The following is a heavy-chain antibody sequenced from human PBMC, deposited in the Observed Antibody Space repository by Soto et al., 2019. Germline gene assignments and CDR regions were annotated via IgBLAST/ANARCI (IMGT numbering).Heavy chain of an antibody. Sequence: WETLSLTCAVSGGSISSYYWSWIRQPPGKGLEWIGDIYYSGSTNYNPSLKSGGTISVDTSNNQFSLKLSSVTAADTAVYYCARQLLNRTYCSGGSCPIFTWGQGTLVTVSS. D-gene: IGHD2-15*01. CDR1: GGSISSYY. CDR2: IYYSGST. J-gene: IGHJ5*02. CDR3: ARQLLNRTYCSGGSCPIFT. V-gene: IGHV4-59*08.